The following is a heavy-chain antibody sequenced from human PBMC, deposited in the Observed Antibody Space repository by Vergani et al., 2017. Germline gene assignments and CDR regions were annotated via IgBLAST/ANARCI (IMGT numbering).Heavy chain of an antibody. Sequence: EVQLVESGGGLVQPGRSLRLSCAASGFTFDDYAMHWVRQAPGKGLEWVSGISWNSGSIGYADSVKGRFTISRDNAKNSLYLQMNSLRAEDTAVYYCARDASVDIVATALWGQGTLVTVSS. CDR1: GFTFDDYA. CDR2: ISWNSGSI. V-gene: IGHV3-9*01. J-gene: IGHJ4*02. D-gene: IGHD5-12*01. CDR3: ARDASVDIVATAL.